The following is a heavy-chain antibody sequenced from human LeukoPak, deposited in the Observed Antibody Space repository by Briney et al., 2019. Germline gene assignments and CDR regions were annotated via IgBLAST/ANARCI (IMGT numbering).Heavy chain of an antibody. V-gene: IGHV1-46*03. CDR2: INPSGGST. J-gene: IGHJ5*02. Sequence: GASVKVSCKASGYTFTSYYMHWVRQAPGQGLEWMGIINPSGGSTSYAQKFQGRVAMTRDTSTSTVYMELSSLRSKDTAVYYCARDPSYYYDSSGYLSWGQGTLVTVSS. D-gene: IGHD3-22*01. CDR3: ARDPSYYYDSSGYLS. CDR1: GYTFTSYY.